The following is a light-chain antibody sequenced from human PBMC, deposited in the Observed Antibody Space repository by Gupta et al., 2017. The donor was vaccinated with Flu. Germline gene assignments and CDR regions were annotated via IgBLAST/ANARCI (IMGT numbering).Light chain of an antibody. Sequence: SHGQTTRITCSGDAVPNQYTYWYQQKTGQAPVWLIYKDTERPSGIPERFSASSSGKTVTLTINGVQAEDEADDYCQSADSTAGVCGGGTKVT. CDR1: AVPNQY. CDR3: QSADSTAGV. CDR2: KDT. J-gene: IGLJ3*02. V-gene: IGLV3-25*03.